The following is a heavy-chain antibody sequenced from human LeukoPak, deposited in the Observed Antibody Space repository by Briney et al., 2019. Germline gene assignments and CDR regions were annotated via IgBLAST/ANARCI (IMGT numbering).Heavy chain of an antibody. Sequence: GEALQISCKGSGCSFTSYWIGWVRQLPGKGLEWMGIIYPGDSDTRYSPSFQGQVTISADKSISTAYLQWSSLKASDTAMYYCARTTDTAMVNWFDPWGQGTLVTVSS. D-gene: IGHD5-18*01. CDR1: GCSFTSYW. J-gene: IGHJ5*02. CDR2: IYPGDSDT. V-gene: IGHV5-51*01. CDR3: ARTTDTAMVNWFDP.